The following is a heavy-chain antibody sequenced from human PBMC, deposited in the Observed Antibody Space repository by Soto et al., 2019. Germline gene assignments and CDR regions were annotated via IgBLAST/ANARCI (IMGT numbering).Heavy chain of an antibody. V-gene: IGHV4-34*01. D-gene: IGHD5-12*01. CDR3: ARRAATIAGVGTYYMDV. CDR1: GGSFSGYY. J-gene: IGHJ6*03. Sequence: SETLSLTCAVYGGSFSGYYWSWIRQPPGKGLEWIGEINHSGSTNYNPSLKSRVTISVDTSKNQFSLKLSSVTAADTAVYYCARRAATIAGVGTYYMDVWGKGTTVTVSS. CDR2: INHSGST.